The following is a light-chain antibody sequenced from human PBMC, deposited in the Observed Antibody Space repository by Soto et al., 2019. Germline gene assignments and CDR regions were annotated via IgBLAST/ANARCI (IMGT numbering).Light chain of an antibody. CDR1: QSVNSY. J-gene: IGKJ3*01. CDR2: DAS. Sequence: EIVLTQSPATLSLSPGERTTLSCRASQSVNSYLAWYQQKPGQAPRLLIYDASNRATGIPARFSGSGSGTDLTLTITSLEPEDFAVYYCQQRSNWPITFGPGTKVDIK. CDR3: QQRSNWPIT. V-gene: IGKV3-11*01.